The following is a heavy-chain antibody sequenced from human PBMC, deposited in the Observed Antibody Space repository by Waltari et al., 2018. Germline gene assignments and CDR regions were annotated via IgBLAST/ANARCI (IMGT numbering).Heavy chain of an antibody. V-gene: IGHV1-3*01. CDR1: GYTFTRYA. Sequence: QVQLVQSGAEVKKPGASVKVSCKASGYTFTRYALHWVRQAPGQRLEWMGWINAGNGNTKYSQKFQGRVTITRDTSTSTAYMELSSLRSEDTAVYYCARDPGLLYYYIWGSYFDYWGQGTLVTVSS. CDR2: INAGNGNT. D-gene: IGHD3-16*01. J-gene: IGHJ4*02. CDR3: ARDPGLLYYYIWGSYFDY.